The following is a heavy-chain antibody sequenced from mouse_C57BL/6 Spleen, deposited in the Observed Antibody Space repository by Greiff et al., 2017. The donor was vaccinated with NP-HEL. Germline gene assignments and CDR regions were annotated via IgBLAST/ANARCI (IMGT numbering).Heavy chain of an antibody. CDR1: GFTFTDYS. J-gene: IGHJ4*01. CDR2: IRNKANGYTT. Sequence: EVKLMESGGGLVQPGGSLSLSCAASGFTFTDYSMSWVRQPPGKALEWLGFIRNKANGYTTEYSASVKGRFTISRDNSQSILYLQMNALRAEDSATYYCARIPHYYGSSLYAMDYWGQGTSVTVSS. D-gene: IGHD1-1*01. V-gene: IGHV7-3*01. CDR3: ARIPHYYGSSLYAMDY.